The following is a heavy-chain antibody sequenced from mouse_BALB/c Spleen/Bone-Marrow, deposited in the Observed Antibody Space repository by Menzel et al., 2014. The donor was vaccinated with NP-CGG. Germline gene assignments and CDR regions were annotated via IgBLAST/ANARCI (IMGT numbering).Heavy chain of an antibody. D-gene: IGHD3-1*01. CDR1: GYTFTSYW. V-gene: IGHV1-87*01. Sequence: QVHVKQSGAELARPGASVKLSCTDSGYTFTSYWMQWVKQRPGQGLEWIGAIYPGDGDTRYTQKFKGKATLTADKSSSTAYMQLSSLASEDSAVYYCARLGRGHDYWCQGTTLTVSS. J-gene: IGHJ2*01. CDR3: ARLGRGHDY. CDR2: IYPGDGDT.